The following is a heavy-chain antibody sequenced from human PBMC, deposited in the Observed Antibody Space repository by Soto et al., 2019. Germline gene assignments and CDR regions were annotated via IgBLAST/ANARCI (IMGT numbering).Heavy chain of an antibody. CDR2: MYNTGST. Sequence: QVRLQESGPGLVKPSETLSLTCTVSGGSISSYYWSWIRQPPGKGLEWIGYMYNTGSTIYNPSLTCRVTIAVDTSKNQFSLKLNSVTAADTVVYYCARDLWGYCGADCYPLDVWGQGTTVTVSS. CDR3: ARDLWGYCGADCYPLDV. V-gene: IGHV4-59*01. CDR1: GGSISSYY. D-gene: IGHD2-21*02. J-gene: IGHJ6*02.